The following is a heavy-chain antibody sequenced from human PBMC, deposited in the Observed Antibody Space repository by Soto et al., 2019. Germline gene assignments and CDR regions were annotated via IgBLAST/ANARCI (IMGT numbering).Heavy chain of an antibody. D-gene: IGHD3-10*01. Sequence: QVQLQESGPGLVKPSETLSLTCTVSGDSVSTYWWSWLRQPPGKGLEWIAYIYNTGSTNYNPSLKSRVTISLDASKDQFALKLSSVTAADTAVYYCARGPGASGTYHYYFDYWGPGTLVTVSS. J-gene: IGHJ4*02. CDR1: GDSVSTYW. CDR2: IYNTGST. CDR3: ARGPGASGTYHYYFDY. V-gene: IGHV4-59*02.